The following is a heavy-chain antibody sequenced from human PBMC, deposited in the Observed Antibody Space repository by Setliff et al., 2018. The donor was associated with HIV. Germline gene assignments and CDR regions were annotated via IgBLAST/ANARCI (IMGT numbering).Heavy chain of an antibody. Sequence: LRLSCAASGFTFSSYATSWVRQAPGKGLEWVSAISGSGGSTYYADSVKGRFTISRDNSKNTLYLQMNSLRAEDTAVYYCAKDPRAAVATICDYWGQGTLVTVSS. CDR1: GFTFSSYA. CDR3: AKDPRAAVATICDY. V-gene: IGHV3-23*01. CDR2: ISGSGGST. J-gene: IGHJ4*02. D-gene: IGHD5-12*01.